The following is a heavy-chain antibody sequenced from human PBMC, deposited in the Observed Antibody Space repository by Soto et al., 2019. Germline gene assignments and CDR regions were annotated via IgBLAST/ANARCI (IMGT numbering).Heavy chain of an antibody. V-gene: IGHV2-26*01. D-gene: IGHD3-16*01. CDR2: IFSNDEK. CDR3: ARIGAPFGAQDASDI. J-gene: IGHJ3*02. CDR1: GFSLSNARMG. Sequence: QVTLKESGPVLVKPTETLTLTCTVSGFSLSNARMGVSWIRHPPGKALEWLAHIFSNDEKSYSTSLKSRLTNTKDTSKSPVVLTMTNMDPVDTATYYGARIGAPFGAQDASDIWGQGTMVTVSS.